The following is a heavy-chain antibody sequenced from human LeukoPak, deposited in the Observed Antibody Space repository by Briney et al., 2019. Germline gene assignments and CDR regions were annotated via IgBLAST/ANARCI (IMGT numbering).Heavy chain of an antibody. J-gene: IGHJ4*02. CDR1: GGSISGYY. Sequence: SETLSLTCTVSGGSISGYYWSWIRQPPGKGLEWIAYVYYSGITNYNPSLKSRVTISVDTSKNQFSLKLSSVTAADTAVYYCARGTGSSSYYYDSSGPFDYWGQGTLVTVSS. V-gene: IGHV4-59*01. D-gene: IGHD3-22*01. CDR3: ARGTGSSSYYYDSSGPFDY. CDR2: VYYSGIT.